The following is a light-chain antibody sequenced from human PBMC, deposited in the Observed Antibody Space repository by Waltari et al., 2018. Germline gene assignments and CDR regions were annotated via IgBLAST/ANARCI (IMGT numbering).Light chain of an antibody. Sequence: FMLTQPHSVSESPGKTVTISCTRSSGNIATNYVQWYQRRPARAPTKVIYEDNQRPSGGPCQFAGPIDSSSNSASLIISGLKAEDWADYYCQSFDSSHVVFGGGTKLTVL. J-gene: IGLJ2*01. V-gene: IGLV6-57*03. CDR2: EDN. CDR1: SGNIATNY. CDR3: QSFDSSHVV.